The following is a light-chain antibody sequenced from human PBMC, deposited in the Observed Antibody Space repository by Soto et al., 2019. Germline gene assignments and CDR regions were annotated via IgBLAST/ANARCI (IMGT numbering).Light chain of an antibody. Sequence: NFMLTQPHSVSESPGKTVTISCTGSSGSIASNYVQWYQQRPGSAPTTVIYEDNQRPSGVPDRFSGSIDSSSNSASLTISGLKTEYEADYYCQSYESSTVVFGGGTKLTVL. CDR2: EDN. J-gene: IGLJ2*01. CDR1: SGSIASNY. CDR3: QSYESSTVV. V-gene: IGLV6-57*02.